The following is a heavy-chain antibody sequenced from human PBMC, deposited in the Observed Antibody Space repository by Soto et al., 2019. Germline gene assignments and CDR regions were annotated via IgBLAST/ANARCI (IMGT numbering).Heavy chain of an antibody. CDR1: GFTFSNYA. V-gene: IGHV3-23*01. Sequence: EVQLLESGGGLVQPGGSLRLSCAASGFTFSNYAMGWVRQAPGKGLEWVSAISASGGSTHYADSVKGRFTISRDNSKNTLYLQMNSLRAEATAVYYCATLVGPGGIPGGMDVWGQGTSVTVSS. D-gene: IGHD1-26*01. CDR2: ISASGGST. CDR3: ATLVGPGGIPGGMDV. J-gene: IGHJ6*02.